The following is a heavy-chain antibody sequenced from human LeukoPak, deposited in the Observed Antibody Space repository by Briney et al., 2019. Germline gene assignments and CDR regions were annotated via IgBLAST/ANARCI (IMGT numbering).Heavy chain of an antibody. V-gene: IGHV4-59*01. J-gene: IGHJ3*02. CDR2: IYYSGST. CDR3: ARFVGATTDDAFDI. CDR1: GGSISSYY. Sequence: PSETLSLTCTVSGGSISSYYWSWIRQPPGKGLEWIGYIYYSGSTNYNPSLKSRVNISVDTSKNQFSLKLSSVTAADTAVYYCARFVGATTDDAFDIWGQGTMVTVSS. D-gene: IGHD1-26*01.